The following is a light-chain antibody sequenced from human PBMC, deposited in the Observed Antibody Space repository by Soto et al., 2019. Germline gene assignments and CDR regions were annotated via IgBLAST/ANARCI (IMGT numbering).Light chain of an antibody. V-gene: IGKV1-5*01. CDR3: QQFNSYSPGA. CDR2: AAS. CDR1: QSISSY. J-gene: IGKJ1*01. Sequence: DIQITQSPSSLSASVGDRVTITCRASQSISSYLNWYQQKPGKAPKLLIYAASSLQSGVPSRFSGSGSGTEFTLTISSLQPDDFATYYCQQFNSYSPGAFGQGTKVDI.